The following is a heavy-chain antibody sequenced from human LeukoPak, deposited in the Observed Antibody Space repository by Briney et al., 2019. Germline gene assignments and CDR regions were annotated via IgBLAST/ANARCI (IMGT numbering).Heavy chain of an antibody. CDR2: IYDSGST. J-gene: IGHJ4*02. V-gene: IGHV4-59*01. CDR1: GGSISSYY. CDR3: ATGETGSTLGGY. Sequence: PSETLSLTCTVSGGSISSYYWSWIRQPPGKGLEWIGYIYDSGSTNYNPSLKSRVTISVDTSKNQFSLKLTSVTAADTAVYYCATGETGSTLGGYWGQGTLVTVSS. D-gene: IGHD1-1*01.